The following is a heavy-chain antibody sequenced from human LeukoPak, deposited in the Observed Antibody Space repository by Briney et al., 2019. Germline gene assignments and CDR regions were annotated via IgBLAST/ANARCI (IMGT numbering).Heavy chain of an antibody. CDR3: ARRATLTYYAMDV. V-gene: IGHV3-30-3*01. CDR1: GFTFSSYA. D-gene: IGHD1-26*01. CDR2: ISYDGSNK. Sequence: PGRSLRLSCAASGFTFSSYAMRWVRQAPGKGLEWMAVISYDGSNKHYADSVEGRFTISRDNSKNTLDLQMISLRAEDTAVYHCARRATLTYYAMDVWGQGTTVTVSS. J-gene: IGHJ6*02.